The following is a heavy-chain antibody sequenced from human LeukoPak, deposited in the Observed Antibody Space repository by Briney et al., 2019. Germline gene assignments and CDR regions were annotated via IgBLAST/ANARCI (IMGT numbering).Heavy chain of an antibody. Sequence: GGSLRLSCAASGFTFSSYDMHWVRQATGKGLEWVSAIGTTGDTYYPDSVKGRFTISREDAKNSLYLQMNSLRAGDTAVYYCARGLERRAVYYYGMDVWGQGTTVTVSS. V-gene: IGHV3-13*01. D-gene: IGHD1-1*01. CDR3: ARGLERRAVYYYGMDV. J-gene: IGHJ6*02. CDR2: IGTTGDT. CDR1: GFTFSSYD.